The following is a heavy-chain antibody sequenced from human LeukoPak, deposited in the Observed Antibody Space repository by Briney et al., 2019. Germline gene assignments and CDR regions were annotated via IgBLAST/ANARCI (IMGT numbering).Heavy chain of an antibody. V-gene: IGHV1-18*01. CDR1: GYTFTSYG. D-gene: IGHD2-15*01. CDR3: ARVVVVNNWFDP. J-gene: IGHJ5*02. CDR2: ISAYNGNT. Sequence: ASVKVSCKASGYTFTSYGISWVRQAPGQGLEWMGWISAYNGNTNYAQKLQGRVTMTTDTSTSTAYMELRSLRSDNTAVYYCARVVVVNNWFDPWGQGTLVTVSS.